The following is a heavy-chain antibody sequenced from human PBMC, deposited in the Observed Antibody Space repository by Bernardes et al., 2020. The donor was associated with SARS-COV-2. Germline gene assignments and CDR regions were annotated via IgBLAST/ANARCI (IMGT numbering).Heavy chain of an antibody. Sequence: GGSLRLSCAASGFTFSSYSMNWVRQAPGKGLEWVSYISSSSSTIYYADSVKGRFTISRDNAKTSLYLQMNSLRAEDTAVYYCARDRLFCSGGSCYPYYYYGLDVWGQGTTVTVSS. CDR2: ISSSSSTI. D-gene: IGHD2-15*01. CDR3: ARDRLFCSGGSCYPYYYYGLDV. V-gene: IGHV3-48*04. J-gene: IGHJ6*02. CDR1: GFTFSSYS.